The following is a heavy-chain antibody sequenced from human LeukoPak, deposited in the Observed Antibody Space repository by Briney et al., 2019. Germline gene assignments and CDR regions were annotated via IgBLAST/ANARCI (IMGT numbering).Heavy chain of an antibody. CDR3: ARGYYDSSGYYYFLDY. V-gene: IGHV3-21*01. CDR2: ISSSSSYI. D-gene: IGHD3-22*01. CDR1: GFTFSSYS. J-gene: IGHJ4*02. Sequence: GGSLRLSCAASGFTFSSYSMNWVRQAPGKRLEWVSSISSSSSYIYYADSVKGRFTISRDNAKNSLYLQMNSLRAEDTAVYYCARGYYDSSGYYYFLDYWGQGTLVTVSS.